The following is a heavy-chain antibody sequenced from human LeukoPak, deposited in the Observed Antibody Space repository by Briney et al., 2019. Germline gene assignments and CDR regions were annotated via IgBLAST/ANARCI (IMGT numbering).Heavy chain of an antibody. Sequence: ASVKVSCKASGYTFTSYFMHWVRQAPGQGLEWMGIINPSGGSTSYAQKFQGRVTMTRDTSTSTVYMELSSLRSEDTAVYYCARDTATGQGYYYGMDVWGQGTTVTVSS. D-gene: IGHD1-14*01. CDR1: GYTFTSYF. CDR2: INPSGGST. V-gene: IGHV1-46*01. J-gene: IGHJ6*02. CDR3: ARDTATGQGYYYGMDV.